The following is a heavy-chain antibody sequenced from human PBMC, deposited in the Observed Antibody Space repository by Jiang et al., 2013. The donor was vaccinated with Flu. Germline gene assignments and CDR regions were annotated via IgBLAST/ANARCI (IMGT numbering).Heavy chain of an antibody. CDR1: GGSVSSGSYY. CDR3: AGEISGSYVYGEGGAFDI. J-gene: IGHJ3*02. V-gene: IGHV4-61*01. D-gene: IGHD1-26*01. CDR2: IYYSGST. Sequence: LLKPSETLSLTCTVSGGSVSSGSYYWSWIRQPPGKGLEWIGLIYYSGSTNYNASLKSRVTISVDTSKNQFSLKLNSVTAADTAVYYCAGEISGSYVYGEGGAFDIWGQGDNGH.